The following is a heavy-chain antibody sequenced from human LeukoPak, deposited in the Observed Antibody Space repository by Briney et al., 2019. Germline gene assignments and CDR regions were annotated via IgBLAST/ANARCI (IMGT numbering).Heavy chain of an antibody. CDR2: IYIRGSS. CDR1: GASISSSC. J-gene: IGHJ4*02. V-gene: IGHV4-4*07. CDR3: ARGFYDGGSCFYFDY. D-gene: IGHD2-15*01. Sequence: SETLSLTCTVSGASISSSCWSWIRQPAGRGLEWIGRIYIRGSSSYNPSLKSRLTLSADTSKNKSSLKLTSVTAADTAVYYCARGFYDGGSCFYFDYWGQGILVTVSS.